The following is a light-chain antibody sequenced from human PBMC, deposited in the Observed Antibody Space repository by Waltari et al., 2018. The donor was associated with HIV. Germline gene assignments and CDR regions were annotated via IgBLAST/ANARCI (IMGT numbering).Light chain of an antibody. CDR3: ATWDDSLNGYV. CDR1: TSNIGTNN. Sequence: QSVLTQPASASGTPGQRVTISCSGSTSNIGTNNVNWYQQFPGAAPKLLIYSSHQRPSGVPDRFSGSKSDTSASLAISGLQSEDEGDYYCATWDDSLNGYVFGPGTKVTVL. J-gene: IGLJ1*01. CDR2: SSH. V-gene: IGLV1-44*01.